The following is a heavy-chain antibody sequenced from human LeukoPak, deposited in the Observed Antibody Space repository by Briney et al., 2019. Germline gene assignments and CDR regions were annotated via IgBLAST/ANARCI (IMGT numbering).Heavy chain of an antibody. J-gene: IGHJ4*02. V-gene: IGHV3-74*01. Sequence: GGSLRLPFAAPGFTFRNNWLPGAPQPPGKGWVWASRITSDGSSTYYADSVKGRFTISRDNAKNTLYLQMNSLRAEDTAIYYCARYYGSGTFAIDCWGQGTLVTVSS. CDR1: GFTFRNNW. CDR3: ARYYGSGTFAIDC. D-gene: IGHD3-10*01. CDR2: ITSDGSST.